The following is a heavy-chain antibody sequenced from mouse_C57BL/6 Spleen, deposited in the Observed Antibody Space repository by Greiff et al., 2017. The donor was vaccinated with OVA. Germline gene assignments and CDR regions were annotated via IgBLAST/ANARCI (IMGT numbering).Heavy chain of an antibody. J-gene: IGHJ4*01. CDR3: ARPGYYYAMDY. CDR1: GFTFSDYG. CDR2: ISSGSSTI. V-gene: IGHV5-17*01. D-gene: IGHD3-1*01. Sequence: EVQVVESGGGLVKPGGSLKLSCAASGFTFSDYGMHWVRQAPEKGLEWVAYISSGSSTIYYADTVKGRFTISRDNAKNTLFLQMTSLRSEDTAMYYCARPGYYYAMDYWGQGTSVTVSS.